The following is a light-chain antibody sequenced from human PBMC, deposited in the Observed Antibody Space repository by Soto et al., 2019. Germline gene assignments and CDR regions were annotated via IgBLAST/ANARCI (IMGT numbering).Light chain of an antibody. V-gene: IGKV3-15*01. Sequence: EIVMTQSPATLSASPGEGATLSCRASQSVSYNLAWYQQGPGQAPRLLIYGASTRAAGVPARFSGSGSGTEFALTISGLQSEDFAVYYCQHYNNRPLTFGGGTMVEIK. CDR2: GAS. CDR3: QHYNNRPLT. J-gene: IGKJ4*01. CDR1: QSVSYN.